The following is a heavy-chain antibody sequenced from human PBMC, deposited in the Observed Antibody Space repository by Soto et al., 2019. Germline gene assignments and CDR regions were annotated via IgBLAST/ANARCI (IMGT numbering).Heavy chain of an antibody. CDR1: GGSLSGHHW. CDR3: AKQTISYTWDV. J-gene: IGHJ6*02. V-gene: IGHV4-4*02. Sequence: QVLLQESGPGLVKPSGTLSLTCAVSGGSLSGHHWWSWVRQSPGKGLEWIGEVYLGGTTNYNPSLKSRVTISTDQSQNQLSLRVTSATAADTPVYYCAKQTISYTWDVWGQGTTVIVSS. CDR2: VYLGGTT. D-gene: IGHD3-3*01.